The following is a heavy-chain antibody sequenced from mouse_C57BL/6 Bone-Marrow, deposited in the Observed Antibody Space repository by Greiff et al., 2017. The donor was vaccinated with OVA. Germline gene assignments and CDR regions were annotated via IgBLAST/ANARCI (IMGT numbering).Heavy chain of an antibody. CDR1: GFSLTSYG. J-gene: IGHJ4*01. D-gene: IGHD2-3*01. V-gene: IGHV2-5*01. CDR3: AKNSGYYVAMDY. Sequence: VKLMESGPGLVQPSQSLSITCTVSGFSLTSYGVHWVRQSPGKGLEWLGVIWRGGSTDYNAAFMSRLSITKDNSKSQVFFKMNSLQADDTAIYYCAKNSGYYVAMDYWGQGTSVTVSS. CDR2: IWRGGST.